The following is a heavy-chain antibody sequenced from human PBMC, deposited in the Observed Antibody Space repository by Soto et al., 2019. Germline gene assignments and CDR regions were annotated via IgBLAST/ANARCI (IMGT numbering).Heavy chain of an antibody. CDR3: AKDGNTGRSYFDY. CDR1: GFTFSSYA. J-gene: IGHJ4*02. Sequence: GGSLRLSCAASGFTFSSYAMSWVRQAPGKGLEWVSVISGSGGSTHYADSVKGRSTISRDNSKNMLYLQMNSLRAGDTAVYYCAKDGNTGRSYFDYWGQGTLVTVSS. D-gene: IGHD1-7*01. CDR2: ISGSGGST. V-gene: IGHV3-23*01.